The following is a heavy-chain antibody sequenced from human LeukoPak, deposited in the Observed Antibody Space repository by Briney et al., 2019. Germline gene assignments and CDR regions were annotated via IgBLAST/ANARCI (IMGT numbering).Heavy chain of an antibody. Sequence: GASVKGFCKASGYTFTNYGMTWGLHPPGRGLELMVWISVYQSSTKYAQNFQVRVIMSIDTSTRTAYMALRSLTSDDTAIYFCARSDLGTITAGTFNYWGQGTLVAVSS. CDR1: GYTFTNYG. CDR2: ISVYQSST. CDR3: ARSDLGTITAGTFNY. J-gene: IGHJ4*02. V-gene: IGHV1-18*01. D-gene: IGHD5-24*01.